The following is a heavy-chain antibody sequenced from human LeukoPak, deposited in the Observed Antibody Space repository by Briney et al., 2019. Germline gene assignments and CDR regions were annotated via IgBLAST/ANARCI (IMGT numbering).Heavy chain of an antibody. V-gene: IGHV1-2*06. J-gene: IGHJ4*02. CDR2: INPNSGGT. CDR3: ARPTYYYDSSGYSNFDC. CDR1: GYTFTGYH. D-gene: IGHD3-22*01. Sequence: GASVKVSCKASGYTFTGYHMHWVRQAPGQGLEWMGRINPNSGGTNYAQKFQGRVTMTRDTSISTAYMELSRLRSDDTAVYYCARPTYYYDSSGYSNFDCWGQGTLVTVSS.